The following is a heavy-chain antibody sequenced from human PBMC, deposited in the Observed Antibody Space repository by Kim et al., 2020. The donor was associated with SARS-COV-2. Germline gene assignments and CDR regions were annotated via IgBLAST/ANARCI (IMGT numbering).Heavy chain of an antibody. D-gene: IGHD3-10*01. CDR3: AKDQDYYASGGHYGMDV. CDR1: GFTFSSYA. CDR2: ISGSGGST. J-gene: IGHJ6*02. Sequence: GGSLRLSCAASGFTFSSYAMNWVRQAPGKGLEWVSAISGSGGSTYYADSVKGRFTISRDNSKNTLYLQMNSLRAEDTAVYCCAKDQDYYASGGHYGMDVWGQGTTGTVSS. V-gene: IGHV3-23*01.